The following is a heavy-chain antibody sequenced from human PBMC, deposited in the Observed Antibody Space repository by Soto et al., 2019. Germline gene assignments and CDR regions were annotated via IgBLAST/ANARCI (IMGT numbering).Heavy chain of an antibody. CDR2: ISGYNGNT. CDR1: DHTFTYYG. Sequence: QVQLLQSGGEVKKPGASVKVSCNSSDHTFTYYGINWVRRAPGQGLEWMGWISGYNGNTKYAQKFQDRVTLSADTSTRTAYTEMRTLTSDYTAVYFCAATGAHHFGLDVWAQGPTVTVSS. J-gene: IGHJ6*02. D-gene: IGHD1-1*01. V-gene: IGHV1-18*01. CDR3: AATGAHHFGLDV.